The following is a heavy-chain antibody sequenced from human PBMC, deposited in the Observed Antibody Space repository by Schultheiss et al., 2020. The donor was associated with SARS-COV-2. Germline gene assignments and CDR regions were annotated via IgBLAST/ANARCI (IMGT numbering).Heavy chain of an antibody. CDR1: GFTFSDYY. CDR3: ARFDDSSSSVWFDP. Sequence: GGSLRLSCAASGFTFSDYYMSWIRQAPGKGLEWVSYISSSGSTIYYADSVKGRFTISRDNAKNSLYLQMNSLRAEDTAVYYCARFDDSSSSVWFDPWGQGTLVTVSS. V-gene: IGHV3-11*04. J-gene: IGHJ5*02. D-gene: IGHD6-6*01. CDR2: ISSSGSTI.